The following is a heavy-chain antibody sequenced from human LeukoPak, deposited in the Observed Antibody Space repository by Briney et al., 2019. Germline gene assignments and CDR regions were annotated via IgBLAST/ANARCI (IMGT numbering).Heavy chain of an antibody. CDR3: ARDGGYYAFDI. J-gene: IGHJ3*02. Sequence: GGSLRLSCAASGFTFSSYSMNWVRQAPGKGLEWVSYISSSSSTIYYADSVKGRFTISRDNAKNSLYLQMNSLRAEDTAVYYCARDGGYYAFDIWGQGTMVTVSS. D-gene: IGHD3-10*01. CDR2: ISSSSSTI. CDR1: GFTFSSYS. V-gene: IGHV3-48*01.